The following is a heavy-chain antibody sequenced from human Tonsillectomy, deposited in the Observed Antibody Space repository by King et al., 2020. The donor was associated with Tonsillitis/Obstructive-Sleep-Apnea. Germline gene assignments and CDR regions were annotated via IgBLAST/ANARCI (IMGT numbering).Heavy chain of an antibody. J-gene: IGHJ3*02. CDR2: INHSGST. V-gene: IGHV4-34*01. CDR1: GGSFSGYY. D-gene: IGHD3-22*01. Sequence: VQLQQWGAGLLKPSETLSLTCAVYGGSFSGYYWSWIRQPPGKGLEWIGEINHSGSTNYNPSLKSRVTISVDTSKNQFSLKLSSVTAADTAVYYCARGDSSGYNYEPPHAFDIWGQGTMVPVSS. CDR3: ARGDSSGYNYEPPHAFDI.